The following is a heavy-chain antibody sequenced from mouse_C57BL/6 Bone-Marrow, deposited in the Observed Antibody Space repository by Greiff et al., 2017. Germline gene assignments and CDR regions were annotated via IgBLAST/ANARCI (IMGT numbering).Heavy chain of an antibody. D-gene: IGHD1-1*01. CDR2: IDPSDSST. Sequence: VQLQQPGAELVMPGASVKLSCKASGYTFTSYWMHWVKQRPGQGLEWIGEIDPSDSSTNYNQKFKGKSTLTVDKSSSTAYMQLSSLTSEDSAVYYCARESLLLPPEYFDVWGTGTTVTVSS. J-gene: IGHJ1*03. CDR1: GYTFTSYW. V-gene: IGHV1-69*01. CDR3: ARESLLLPPEYFDV.